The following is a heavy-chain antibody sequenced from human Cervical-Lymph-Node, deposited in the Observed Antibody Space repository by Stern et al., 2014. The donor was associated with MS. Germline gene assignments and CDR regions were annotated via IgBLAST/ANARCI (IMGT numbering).Heavy chain of an antibody. CDR1: GGSISSGSYY. CDR2: IYTRGSP. V-gene: IGHV4-61*02. CDR3: ARSEAAAGPYGMDV. D-gene: IGHD6-13*01. J-gene: IGHJ6*02. Sequence: QVQLQGSGPGLVKPSQTLSLTCTVSGGSISSGSYYWSWIRQPAGKGLEWIGRIYTRGSPNYTPPLKSRVTISVDTPKNQFSLKLSSVTAADTAVYYCARSEAAAGPYGMDVWGQGTTVTVSS.